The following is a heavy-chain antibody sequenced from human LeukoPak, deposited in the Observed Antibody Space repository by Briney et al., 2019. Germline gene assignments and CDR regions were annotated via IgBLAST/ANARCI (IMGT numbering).Heavy chain of an antibody. CDR2: ICSGSST. Sequence: GGSLRLSCAASGFTFSNYWMSWVRQAPGKGLEWVSVICSGSSTYYADSVKRRFTISRHNSKNTLYLQMNSLRAEDTAVYYCAREQWLTDYYYYGMDVWGQGTTVTVSS. D-gene: IGHD6-19*01. CDR3: AREQWLTDYYYYGMDV. CDR1: GFTFSNYW. V-gene: IGHV3-53*04. J-gene: IGHJ6*02.